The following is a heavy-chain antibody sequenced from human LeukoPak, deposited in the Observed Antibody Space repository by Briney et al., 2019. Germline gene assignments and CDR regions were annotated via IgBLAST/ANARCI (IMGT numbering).Heavy chain of an antibody. Sequence: SQTLSLTCTVSGGSISSGGYYWSWIRQHPGKGLEWIGYIYYSGSTYYNPSLKSRVTISVDTSKNQFSLKLSSVTAADTAVYYCASVGAITWNWFDPWGQGTLVTVSS. CDR2: IYYSGST. J-gene: IGHJ5*02. V-gene: IGHV4-31*03. CDR3: ASVGAITWNWFDP. CDR1: GGSISSGGYY. D-gene: IGHD1-26*01.